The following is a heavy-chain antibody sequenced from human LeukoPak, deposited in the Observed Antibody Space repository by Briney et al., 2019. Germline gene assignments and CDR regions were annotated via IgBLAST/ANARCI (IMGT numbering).Heavy chain of an antibody. CDR2: INWNSGSI. V-gene: IGHV3-9*01. J-gene: IGHJ6*02. D-gene: IGHD3-3*02. CDR1: GFTFDDYA. Sequence: GGSLRLSCAASGFTFDDYAMHWVRQAPGKGLEWVSGINWNSGSIGYADSVKGRFTISRDNAKNSLYPQMNSLRAEDTAVYYCAKGSLHFYYYGMDVWGQGTTVTVSS. CDR3: AKGSLHFYYYGMDV.